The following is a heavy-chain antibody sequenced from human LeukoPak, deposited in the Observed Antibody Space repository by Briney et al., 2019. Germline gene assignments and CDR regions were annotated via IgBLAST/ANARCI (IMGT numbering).Heavy chain of an antibody. CDR3: ARDCKSEYYDFWSGLNYYYYYYMDV. Sequence: GGSLRLSCAGSGFIFSDYYMSWIRQAPGKGLEWISYISSSGSTIYYADSVKGRFTISRDNAKNSLYLQMNSLRAEDTAVYYCARDCKSEYYDFWSGLNYYYYYYMDVWGKGTTVTVSS. CDR2: ISSSGSTI. D-gene: IGHD3-3*01. V-gene: IGHV3-11*04. J-gene: IGHJ6*03. CDR1: GFIFSDYY.